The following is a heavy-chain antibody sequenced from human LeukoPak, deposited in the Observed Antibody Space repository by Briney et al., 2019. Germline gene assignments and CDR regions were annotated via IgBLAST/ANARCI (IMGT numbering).Heavy chain of an antibody. CDR3: ARGLYVRDSSDYYGY. J-gene: IGHJ4*02. CDR2: ISAYNGNT. CDR1: GYTFTSYG. V-gene: IGHV1-18*01. D-gene: IGHD3-22*01. Sequence: ASVKVSCKASGYTFTSYGISWVRQAPGQGLEWMGWISAYNGNTNYAQKLQGRVTMTTDTSTSTAYMELSSLRSEDTAVYYCARGLYVRDSSDYYGYWGQGTLVTVSS.